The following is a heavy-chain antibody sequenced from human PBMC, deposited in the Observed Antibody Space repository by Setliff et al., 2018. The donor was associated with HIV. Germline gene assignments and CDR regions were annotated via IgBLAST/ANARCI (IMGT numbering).Heavy chain of an antibody. D-gene: IGHD3-22*01. CDR2: VHTTGSP. CDR3: ARVRLTMIMMVDYFDQ. V-gene: IGHV4-4*09. Sequence: PSETLSLTCTVSGSMDNYYWSWIRQSPGKGLECIGYVHTTGSPNYNPSLQSRVTLSADTSKNQLSLSLTSVTAADTAVYYCARVRLTMIMMVDYFDQWGQGTLVTVSS. CDR1: GSMDNYY. J-gene: IGHJ4*02.